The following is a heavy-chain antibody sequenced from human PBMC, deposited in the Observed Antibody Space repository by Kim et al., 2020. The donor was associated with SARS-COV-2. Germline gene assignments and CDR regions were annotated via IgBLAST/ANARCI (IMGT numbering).Heavy chain of an antibody. J-gene: IGHJ2*01. D-gene: IGHD2-2*01. CDR3: ARGGASSKYFDL. V-gene: IGHV4-4*07. CDR1: GGSISGYY. Sequence: SETLSLTCTASGGSISGYYWSWIRQPAGKGPEWIGHVYTSGSTQYNPSLRSRVTMSVDAYKNQFSLKMSSVTAADTAVYYCARGGASSKYFDLWGRGTLVTVSS. CDR2: VYTSGST.